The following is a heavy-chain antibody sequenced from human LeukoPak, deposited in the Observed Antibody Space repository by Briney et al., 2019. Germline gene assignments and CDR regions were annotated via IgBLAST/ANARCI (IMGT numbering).Heavy chain of an antibody. D-gene: IGHD2-15*01. CDR1: GGTFSSYA. V-gene: IGHV1-69*13. J-gene: IGHJ6*04. Sequence: ASVKDSCKASGGTFSSYAISWVRQAPGQGLEWMGGIIPIFGTANYAQKFQGRVTITADESTSTAYMELSSLRSEDTAVYYCARDDNQGYCSGGSCYSSPSQYGMDVWGKGTTVTVSS. CDR3: ARDDNQGYCSGGSCYSSPSQYGMDV. CDR2: IIPIFGTA.